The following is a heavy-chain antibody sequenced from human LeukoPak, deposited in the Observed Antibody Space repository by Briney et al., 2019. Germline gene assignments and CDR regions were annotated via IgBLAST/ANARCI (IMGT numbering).Heavy chain of an antibody. J-gene: IGHJ4*02. CDR3: AKDGGLWVSAHWGDS. V-gene: IGHV3-23*01. Sequence: GGSLRLTCTASGFTFSSYTMTWVRQAPGKGLKWVSTITTGDGNTYYADSVKGRFTVSRDDSKNTLYLQMNSLRAEDTAVYYCAKDGGLWVSAHWGDSWGRGTLVTVSS. D-gene: IGHD7-27*01. CDR1: GFTFSSYT. CDR2: ITTGDGNT.